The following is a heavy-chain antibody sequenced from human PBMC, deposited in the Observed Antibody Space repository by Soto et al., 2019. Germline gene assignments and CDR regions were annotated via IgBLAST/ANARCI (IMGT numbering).Heavy chain of an antibody. CDR3: ARHYGGSGVSFEDDGLGGDYYYYYYMDV. Sequence: SETLSLTCTVSGGSISSSSYYWGWIRQPPGKGLEWIGSIYYSGSTYYNPSLKSRVTISVDTSKNQFSLKLSSVTAADTAVYYCARHYGGSGVSFEDDGLGGDYYYYYYMDVWGKGTTVTVSS. CDR2: IYYSGST. D-gene: IGHD3-10*01. J-gene: IGHJ6*03. CDR1: GGSISSSSYY. V-gene: IGHV4-39*01.